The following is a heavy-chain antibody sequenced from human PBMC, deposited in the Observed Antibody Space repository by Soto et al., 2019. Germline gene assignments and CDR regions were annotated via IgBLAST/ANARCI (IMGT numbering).Heavy chain of an antibody. CDR2: IKSKTDGGTT. CDR3: TTDPLLLLWFGDLYY. Sequence: GGSLRLSCAASDFTFSNAWMNWVRQAPGKGLEWVGRIKSKTDGGTTDYAAPVKGRFTISRDDSKNMLYLQMNSLKTEDTAVYYCTTDPLLLLWFGDLYYWGQGTLVTVSS. J-gene: IGHJ4*02. V-gene: IGHV3-15*07. D-gene: IGHD3-10*01. CDR1: DFTFSNAW.